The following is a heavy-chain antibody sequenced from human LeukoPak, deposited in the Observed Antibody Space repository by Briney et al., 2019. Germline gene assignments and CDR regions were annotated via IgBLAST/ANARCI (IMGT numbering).Heavy chain of an antibody. CDR2: IHPNSGST. J-gene: IGHJ4*02. CDR1: GYSLSDYY. CDR3: ARPHSSSFYVVDY. D-gene: IGHD6-13*01. Sequence: ASVKVSCKASGYSLSDYYMHWVRQAPGRGLEWMGRIHPNSGSTNYAQNFQGRVTMTRDTSISTAYMELTRLRYDDTAVYYCARPHSSSFYVVDYWGQGTLVTVSS. V-gene: IGHV1-2*06.